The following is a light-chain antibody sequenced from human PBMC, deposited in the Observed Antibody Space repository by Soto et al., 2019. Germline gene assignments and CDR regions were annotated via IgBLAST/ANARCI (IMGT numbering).Light chain of an antibody. Sequence: EIVMTQSPATLSVSPGERATLSCGASQSVSSNLAWYQQKPGQAPRLLIYGASTRATGIPARFSGSESGTEFTLTLSSLQSEDFAVYYCQQYNNWPPTFGQGTKVDIK. J-gene: IGKJ1*01. CDR2: GAS. V-gene: IGKV3-15*01. CDR3: QQYNNWPPT. CDR1: QSVSSN.